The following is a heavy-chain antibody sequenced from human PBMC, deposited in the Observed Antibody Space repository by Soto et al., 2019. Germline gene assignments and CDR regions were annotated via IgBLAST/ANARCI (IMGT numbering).Heavy chain of an antibody. Sequence: QVQLVESGGGVVQPGRSLRLSCAASGFTFSSYGMHWVRQAPGKGLEWVAVISYDGSNKYYADSVKGRFTISRDNSKNTRYLQMNSLRAEDTAVYYCAKNHRRDGYPPTPPDYWGQGTLVTVSS. CDR3: AKNHRRDGYPPTPPDY. V-gene: IGHV3-30*18. D-gene: IGHD5-12*01. CDR2: ISYDGSNK. J-gene: IGHJ4*02. CDR1: GFTFSSYG.